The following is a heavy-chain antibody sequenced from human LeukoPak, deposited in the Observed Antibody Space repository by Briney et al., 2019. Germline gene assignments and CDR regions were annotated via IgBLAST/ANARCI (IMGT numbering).Heavy chain of an antibody. Sequence: ASVKVSCKASGYTFTGYYMHWVRQAPGQGLEGMGWINPNSGGTNYAQKFQGRVTMTRDTSISTAYMELSRLRSDDTAVYYCAIGGGGGEYYDILTGYYWGQGTLVTVSS. V-gene: IGHV1-2*02. D-gene: IGHD3-9*01. CDR1: GYTFTGYY. CDR2: INPNSGGT. CDR3: AIGGGGGEYYDILTGYY. J-gene: IGHJ4*02.